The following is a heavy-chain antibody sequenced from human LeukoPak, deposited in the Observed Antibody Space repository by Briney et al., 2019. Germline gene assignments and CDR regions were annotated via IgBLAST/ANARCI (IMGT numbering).Heavy chain of an antibody. D-gene: IGHD6-19*01. CDR2: INSDGSST. J-gene: IGHJ4*02. CDR1: GFTFSSYW. CDR3: ARDSRGWLGFDY. V-gene: IGHV3-74*01. Sequence: GGSLRLSCAASGFTFSSYWMHWVRQAPGKGLVWVSRINSDGSSTSYADSVKGRFTLSRDNAKNTLYLQMNSLRPEDTAVFYCARDSRGWLGFDYWGPGTLVTVSS.